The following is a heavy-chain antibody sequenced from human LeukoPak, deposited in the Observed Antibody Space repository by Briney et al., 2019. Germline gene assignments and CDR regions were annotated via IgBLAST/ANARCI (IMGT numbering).Heavy chain of an antibody. CDR1: GYSISSGYY. V-gene: IGHV4-38-2*02. Sequence: PSETLSLTCTVSGYSISSGYYWGWIRQPPGKGLELIGSINHSGGTYYTPSLKSRVTISVDTSKNQFSLKVNSVTDADTAVYYCARVGGGSNPYYAMDVWGQGTTVTVSS. CDR3: ARVGGGSNPYYAMDV. D-gene: IGHD2-15*01. CDR2: INHSGGT. J-gene: IGHJ6*02.